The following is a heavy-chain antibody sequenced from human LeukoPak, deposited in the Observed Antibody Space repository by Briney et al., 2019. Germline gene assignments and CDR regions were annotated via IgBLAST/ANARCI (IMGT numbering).Heavy chain of an antibody. J-gene: IGHJ4*02. CDR1: GYTFTNYW. CDR3: ARQGALGTYFDY. V-gene: IGHV5-51*01. Sequence: GESLKISCKGSGYTFTNYWTVWVRQMPGKGLEWMGIINPGDSDTRYSPSFQGQVTISADKSITTAYLQWSSLKASDTAIYYCARQGALGTYFDYWGQGTLVTVSS. D-gene: IGHD3-10*01. CDR2: INPGDSDT.